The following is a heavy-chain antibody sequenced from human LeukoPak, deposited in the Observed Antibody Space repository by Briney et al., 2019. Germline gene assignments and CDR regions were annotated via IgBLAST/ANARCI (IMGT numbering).Heavy chain of an antibody. CDR2: IKSKNDGGTT. CDR3: TTFPSGFDI. CDR1: GFTFSNGW. Sequence: PGGSLRLSCTASGFTFSNGWMSWVRQAPGKGLEWVGRIKSKNDGGTTDYAAPVKGRVTISRDDSKNTLYLQMNSLKTEDTAVYYCTTFPSGFDIWGQGTMVTVSS. V-gene: IGHV3-15*05. J-gene: IGHJ3*02. D-gene: IGHD3-3*01.